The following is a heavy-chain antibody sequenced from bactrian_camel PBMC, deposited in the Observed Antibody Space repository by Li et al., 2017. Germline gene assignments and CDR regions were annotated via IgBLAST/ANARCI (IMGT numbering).Heavy chain of an antibody. Sequence: HVQLVESGGGSVQAGGSLRLSCAASGRTYSNWCMGWFRQHPGNDREAIASIYADGSAAYRDSVKGRFSISKDNAKNTLYLEMNNLKLEDTAIYYCAADFYNLQLARSYSYWGQGTQVTVS. CDR3: AADFYNLQLARSYSY. CDR1: GRTYSNWC. J-gene: IGHJ4*01. D-gene: IGHD7*01. V-gene: IGHV3S57*01. CDR2: IYADGSA.